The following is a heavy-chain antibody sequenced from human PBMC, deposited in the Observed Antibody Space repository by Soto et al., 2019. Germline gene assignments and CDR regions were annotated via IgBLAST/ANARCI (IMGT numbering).Heavy chain of an antibody. Sequence: QITLKESGPTLVKPTQTLTLTCTFSGFSLSTSGVGVGWIRQPPGKALEWLAVIYWDDSKHYSPSLKSRLTTXKXXSKNQVVLTMTNMDPVDTATYYCAHKGGGDYIIDYWGQGTLVTVSS. J-gene: IGHJ4*02. V-gene: IGHV2-5*02. CDR2: IYWDDSK. CDR3: AHKGGGDYIIDY. CDR1: GFSLSTSGVG. D-gene: IGHD4-17*01.